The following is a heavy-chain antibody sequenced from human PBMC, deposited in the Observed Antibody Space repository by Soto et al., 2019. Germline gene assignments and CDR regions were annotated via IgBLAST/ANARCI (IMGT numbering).Heavy chain of an antibody. CDR2: VFYTGFT. CDR1: GGSISGSYYY. Sequence: SETLSLTCAVSGGSISGSYYYWGWLRQSPGKGPEWIGSVFYTGFTSYNPSLESRVSVSVDTSKNQFSLKVNSMTAADTAVYYCARYRREAVAGYTLDNWGQGILVTVSS. V-gene: IGHV4-39*07. J-gene: IGHJ4*02. CDR3: ARYRREAVAGYTLDN. D-gene: IGHD6-13*01.